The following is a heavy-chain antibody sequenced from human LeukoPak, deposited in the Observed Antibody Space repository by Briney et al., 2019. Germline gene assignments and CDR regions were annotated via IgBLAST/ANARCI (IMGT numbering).Heavy chain of an antibody. CDR2: MYYSGTI. J-gene: IGHJ4*02. Sequence: SSETLSLTCTVSGGSISSYYWSWIRQPPGKGLEWIGYMYYSGTINYNPSLKSRVTISVDTSKNQFSLKLSSVTAADTAMYYCARHFAYSSSSYFDYWGQGSLVTVSS. CDR3: ARHFAYSSSSYFDY. V-gene: IGHV4-59*01. CDR1: GGSISSYY. D-gene: IGHD6-6*01.